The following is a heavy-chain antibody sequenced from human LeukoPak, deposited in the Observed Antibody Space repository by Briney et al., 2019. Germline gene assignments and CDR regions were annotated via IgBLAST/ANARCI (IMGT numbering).Heavy chain of an antibody. J-gene: IGHJ6*03. CDR1: GTSISSGSYY. CDR3: AREAHITIFGVAYYYMDV. D-gene: IGHD3-3*01. CDR2: IYTSGST. V-gene: IGHV4-61*02. Sequence: PSQTLSLTCTVSGTSISSGSYYWSWIRQPAGKGLEWIGRIYTSGSTNYNPSLKSRVTISVDTSKNQFSLKLSSVTAADTAVYYCAREAHITIFGVAYYYMDVWGKGTTVTVSS.